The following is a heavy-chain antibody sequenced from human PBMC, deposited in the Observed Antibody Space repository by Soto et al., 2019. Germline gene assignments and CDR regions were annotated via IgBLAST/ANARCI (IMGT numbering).Heavy chain of an antibody. CDR2: ISGSGGST. CDR1: GFTFSSYA. J-gene: IGHJ5*02. CDR3: AKDPIFGESEHDNWFDP. V-gene: IGHV3-23*01. Sequence: PGGSLRLSCAASGFTFSSYAMSWVRQAPGKGLEWVSAISGSGGSTYYADSVKGRFTISRDNSKNTLYLQMNSLRAEDTAVYYCAKDPIFGESEHDNWFDPWGQGTLVTVSS. D-gene: IGHD3-10*01.